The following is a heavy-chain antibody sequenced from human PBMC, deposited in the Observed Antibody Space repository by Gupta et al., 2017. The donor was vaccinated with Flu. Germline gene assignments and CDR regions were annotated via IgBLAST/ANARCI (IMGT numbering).Heavy chain of an antibody. CDR3: ARLVGNSWFDS. V-gene: IGHV6-1*01. Sequence: QVQLQQSGPGLVKPSQTLSLTCAISGDSVSSQYVTWNWIRQSPSRGLEWLGRTYYRSNWYSDYAVSVRSRLTINVDTSKNQVSLQLNSVTPEDTAVYYCARLVGNSWFDSWGQGTLVSVSS. CDR2: TYYRSNWYS. D-gene: IGHD1-26*01. J-gene: IGHJ5*01. CDR1: GDSVSSQYVT.